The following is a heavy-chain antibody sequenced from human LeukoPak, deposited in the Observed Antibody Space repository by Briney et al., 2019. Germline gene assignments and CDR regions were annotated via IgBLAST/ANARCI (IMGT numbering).Heavy chain of an antibody. D-gene: IGHD6-19*01. CDR1: GFTFSSYG. J-gene: IGHJ6*02. CDR2: ISYDGSNK. Sequence: GESLKISCAASGFTFSSYGMHWVRQAPGKGLEWVAVISYDGSNKYYADSVKGRFTISRDNSKNTLYLQMNSLRAEDTAVYYCAKVLRPWSSVAGQDYYYGMDVWGQGTTVTVSS. V-gene: IGHV3-30*18. CDR3: AKVLRPWSSVAGQDYYYGMDV.